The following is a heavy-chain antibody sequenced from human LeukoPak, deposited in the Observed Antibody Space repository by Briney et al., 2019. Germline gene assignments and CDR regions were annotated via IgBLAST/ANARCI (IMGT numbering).Heavy chain of an antibody. CDR3: ARTLYDYDYAYYYGMDV. J-gene: IGHJ6*02. V-gene: IGHV3-11*01. CDR1: GFTFSDHY. D-gene: IGHD4-17*01. CDR2: VSDSGRTR. Sequence: GGSQRLSCAVSGFTFSDHYMTWIRQAPGKGLEWISDVSDSGRTRDYADSVKGRFTVSRDNARNSLYLQMNSLRADDTAVYYCARTLYDYDYAYYYGMDVWGQGTTVTVSS.